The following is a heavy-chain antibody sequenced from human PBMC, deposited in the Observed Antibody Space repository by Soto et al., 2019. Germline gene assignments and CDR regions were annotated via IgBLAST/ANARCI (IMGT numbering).Heavy chain of an antibody. D-gene: IGHD4-17*01. CDR1: GFTFSSYA. CDR2: ISYDGSNK. CDR3: ARIMTPVTYGDSYAFDI. Sequence: QVPLVESGGGVVQPGRSLRLSCAASGFTFSSYAMHWVRQAPGKGLEWVAVISYDGSNKYYANHVKGRFTISRDNSKNTLYLQMNSPRAEDTAVYYCARIMTPVTYGDSYAFDIWGQGTMVPISS. V-gene: IGHV3-30-3*01. J-gene: IGHJ3*02.